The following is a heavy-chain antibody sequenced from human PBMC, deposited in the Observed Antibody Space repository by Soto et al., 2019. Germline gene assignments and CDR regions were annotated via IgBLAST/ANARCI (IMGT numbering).Heavy chain of an antibody. V-gene: IGHV4-34*01. J-gene: IGHJ5*02. D-gene: IGHD3-3*01. CDR3: ARLRFLEWLRYKWFNP. CDR1: GGSFRCYY. Sequence: SETLSSTCPVYGGSFRCYYWGWIRQAPGKGLGWIGEINHSGSTNYNPPLKSRVTISVDTSKNQFSLKLSAVTAADTAVYYCARLRFLEWLRYKWFNPWGQGTLVTVS. CDR2: INHSGST.